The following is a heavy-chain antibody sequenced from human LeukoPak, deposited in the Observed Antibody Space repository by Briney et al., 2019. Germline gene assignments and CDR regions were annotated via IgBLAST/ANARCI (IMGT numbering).Heavy chain of an antibody. CDR3: AKESVEMATFALGKDY. V-gene: IGHV3-23*01. CDR2: ISGSGGST. D-gene: IGHD5-24*01. CDR1: GFTFSSYA. J-gene: IGHJ4*02. Sequence: PGGSLRLSCAASGFTFSSYAMSWVRQAPGKGLEWVSAISGSGGSTYYADSVKGRFTISRDNSKNTLYLQMNSLRAEDTAVYYCAKESVEMATFALGKDYWGQGTLVTVSS.